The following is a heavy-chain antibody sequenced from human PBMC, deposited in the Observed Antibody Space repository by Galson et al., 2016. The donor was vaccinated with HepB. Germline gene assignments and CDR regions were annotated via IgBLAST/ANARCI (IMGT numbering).Heavy chain of an antibody. J-gene: IGHJ4*02. D-gene: IGHD2-2*02. CDR3: ARALSYTLVPVY. CDR1: GFTFRDYY. V-gene: IGHV3-11*06. Sequence: SLRLSCAVSGFTFRDYYMTWIRRAPGKGLEWISYISGTNSYTKYADFVNGRITMSRDNDKNSLFLQMNSLRAEDTAVYYCARALSYTLVPVYWGQGALVTVST. CDR2: ISGTNSYT.